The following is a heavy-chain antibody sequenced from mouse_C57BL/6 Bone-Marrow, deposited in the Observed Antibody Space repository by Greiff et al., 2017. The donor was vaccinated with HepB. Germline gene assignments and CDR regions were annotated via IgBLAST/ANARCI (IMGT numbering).Heavy chain of an antibody. Sequence: EVKLMESGGGLVQSGRSLRLSCATSGFTFSDFYMEWVRQAPGKGLEWIAASRNKANDYTTEYSASVKGRFIVSRDTSQSILYLQMNALRAEDTAIYYCARDAGDYYGSSYYWYFDVWGTGTTVTVSS. CDR3: ARDAGDYYGSSYYWYFDV. CDR2: SRNKANDYTT. CDR1: GFTFSDFY. J-gene: IGHJ1*03. V-gene: IGHV7-1*01. D-gene: IGHD1-1*01.